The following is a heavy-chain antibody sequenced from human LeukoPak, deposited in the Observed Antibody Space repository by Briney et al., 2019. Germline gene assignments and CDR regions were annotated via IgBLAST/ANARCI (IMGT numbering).Heavy chain of an antibody. V-gene: IGHV1-69*13. J-gene: IGHJ4*02. CDR1: GATFSSYA. CDR2: IIPIFGTA. D-gene: IGHD3-9*01. CDR3: ARDSPRSYDILTGPYFDY. Sequence: GASVKVSCKASGATFSSYAISWVRQAPGQGLEWMGGIIPIFGTANYAQKIQGRVTIAADESTSTAYMELSSLRSEDTAVYYCARDSPRSYDILTGPYFDYWGQGTLVTVSS.